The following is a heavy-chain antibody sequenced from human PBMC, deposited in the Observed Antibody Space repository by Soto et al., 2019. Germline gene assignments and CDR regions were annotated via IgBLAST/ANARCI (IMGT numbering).Heavy chain of an antibody. CDR3: ARFNWYFDI. V-gene: IGHV4-59*08. CDR1: GGSICSFY. J-gene: IGHJ2*01. CDR2: IYSRGRS. Sequence: QVQLQESGPGLVMPSETLSLTCTVSGGSICSFYWSSIRPPPGKGLEWIGYIYSRGRSPSHPARKSRDTSSVDTSKNQFAPKLSSVTAADTAGYYGARFNWYFDIWGRGTRVTVAS.